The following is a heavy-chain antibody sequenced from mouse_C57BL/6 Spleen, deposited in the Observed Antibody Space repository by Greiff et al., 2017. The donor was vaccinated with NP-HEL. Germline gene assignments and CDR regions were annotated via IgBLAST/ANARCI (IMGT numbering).Heavy chain of an antibody. D-gene: IGHD1-2*01. Sequence: QVQLQQSGPGLVQPSQSLSITCTVSGFSLTSYGVHWVRQSPGKGLEWLGVIWSGGSTDYNAAFISRLSISKDNSKSQVFFKMNSLQADDTAIYYCARNGVLRPYAMDYWGQGTSVTVSS. CDR2: IWSGGST. CDR3: ARNGVLRPYAMDY. J-gene: IGHJ4*01. V-gene: IGHV2-2*01. CDR1: GFSLTSYG.